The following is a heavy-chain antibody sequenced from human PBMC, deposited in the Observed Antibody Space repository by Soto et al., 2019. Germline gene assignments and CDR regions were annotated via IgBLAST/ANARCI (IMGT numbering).Heavy chain of an antibody. J-gene: IGHJ4*02. D-gene: IGHD2-21*02. CDR2: INAGNGNT. CDR1: GYTFTSYA. V-gene: IGHV1-3*01. Sequence: ASVKVSCKASGYTFTSYAMHWVRQAPGQRLEWMGWINAGNGNTKYSQKFQGRVTITRDTSASTAYMELSSLRVEDTATYHCATEELCGADCYFFKKWGQGTLVTVSS. CDR3: ATEELCGADCYFFKK.